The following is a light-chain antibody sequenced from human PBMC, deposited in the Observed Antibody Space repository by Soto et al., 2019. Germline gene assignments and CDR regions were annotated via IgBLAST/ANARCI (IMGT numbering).Light chain of an antibody. CDR2: EVS. CDR3: NSYAGTKYV. Sequence: QSALTQPPSASGSPGQSVTISCTGTSSDVGGYQFVSWYQQHTGKAPKLIIYEVSKRPSGVPDRFSGSKSGNTASLTVSGLQNEDAADYYCNSYAGTKYVFGTGTKLTVL. J-gene: IGLJ1*01. CDR1: SSDVGGYQF. V-gene: IGLV2-8*01.